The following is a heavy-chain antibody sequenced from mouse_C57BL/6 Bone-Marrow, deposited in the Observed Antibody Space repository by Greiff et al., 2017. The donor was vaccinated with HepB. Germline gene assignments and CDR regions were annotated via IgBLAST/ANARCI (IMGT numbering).Heavy chain of an antibody. CDR3: TAYGSSYYFDY. V-gene: IGHV14-4*01. D-gene: IGHD1-1*01. CDR2: IDPENGDT. Sequence: EVQLQQSGAELVRPGASVKLSCTASGFNIKDDYMHWVKQRPEQGLEWIGWIDPENGDTEYASKFQGKATITADTSSNTAYLQLSSLTSEDTAVYYCTAYGSSYYFDYWSQGTTLTVSS. CDR1: GFNIKDDY. J-gene: IGHJ2*01.